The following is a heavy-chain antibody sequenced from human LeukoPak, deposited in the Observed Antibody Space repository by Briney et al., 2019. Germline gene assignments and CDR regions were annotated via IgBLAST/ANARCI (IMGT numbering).Heavy chain of an antibody. D-gene: IGHD7-27*01. CDR3: AGTGLFFDY. V-gene: IGHV4-59*01. J-gene: IGHJ4*02. CDR2: MYYSGGT. Sequence: SETLSLTCRVPVASIRGYSWGWIRQPPQKGLEWIGHMYYSGGTTYNPSLKSRVSISLGTSKKHFSLKLSSVTAADTAVYYWAGTGLFFDYWSQGTVVTV. CDR1: VASIRGYS.